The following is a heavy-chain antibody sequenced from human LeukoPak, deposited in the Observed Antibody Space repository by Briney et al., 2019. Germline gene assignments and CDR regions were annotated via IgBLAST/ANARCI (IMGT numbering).Heavy chain of an antibody. Sequence: GASVKVSCKASGYTFTGYYMHWVRQAPGQGLEWMGRINPNSGGTNYAQKFQGRVTITADKSTSTAYMELSSLRSEDTAVYYCASAGVPAAIFYYYYMDVWGKGTTVTVSS. CDR1: GYTFTGYY. J-gene: IGHJ6*03. D-gene: IGHD2-2*02. V-gene: IGHV1-2*06. CDR2: INPNSGGT. CDR3: ASAGVPAAIFYYYYMDV.